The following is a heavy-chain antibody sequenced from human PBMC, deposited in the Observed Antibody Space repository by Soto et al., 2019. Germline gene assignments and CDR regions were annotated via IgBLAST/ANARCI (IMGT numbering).Heavy chain of an antibody. CDR3: ARRPKSYFYYYGMDV. V-gene: IGHV1-18*01. CDR1: GNTFASYG. J-gene: IGHJ6*02. Sequence: ASVEVSCKASGNTFASYGISGVRQAPGQGLEWMGWISPYNGETEYSQKLQDRLTMTTDTSASTAYVELRNLRYDDTAVYYCARRPKSYFYYYGMDVWGPGTTLTV. CDR2: ISPYNGET.